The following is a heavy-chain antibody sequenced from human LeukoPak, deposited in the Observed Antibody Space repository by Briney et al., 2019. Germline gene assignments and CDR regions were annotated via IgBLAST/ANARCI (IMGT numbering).Heavy chain of an antibody. CDR2: IYTSGST. CDR1: GGSISSYY. D-gene: IGHD2-8*01. Sequence: ETLSLTCTVSGGSISSYYWSWIRQPAGKGLEWIGRIYTSGSTNYNPSLKSRVTISVDTSKNQFSLKLSSVTAADTAVYYCAKPGGYCTNGVCYTGTNWFDPWGQGTLVTVSS. CDR3: AKPGGYCTNGVCYTGTNWFDP. V-gene: IGHV4-4*07. J-gene: IGHJ5*02.